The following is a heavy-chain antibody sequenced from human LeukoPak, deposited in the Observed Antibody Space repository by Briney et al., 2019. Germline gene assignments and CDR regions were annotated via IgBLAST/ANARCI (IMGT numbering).Heavy chain of an antibody. D-gene: IGHD3-22*01. V-gene: IGHV4-39*01. CDR1: GGSISFASYY. CDR3: ALDYYDNSGYQPFDS. J-gene: IGHJ4*02. Sequence: RSSETLSLTCTVSGGSISFASYYWGWIRQPPGKGLEWIGSMYSSGKTYYKPSLKSRVTISVDTSKNQFSLNLTSVTAADTAVYFCALDYYDNSGYQPFDSWGQGTLVTVSS. CDR2: MYSSGKT.